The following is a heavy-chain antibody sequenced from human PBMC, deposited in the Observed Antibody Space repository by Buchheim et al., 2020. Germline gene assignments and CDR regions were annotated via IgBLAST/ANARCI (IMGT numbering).Heavy chain of an antibody. CDR1: GLNFSNAW. J-gene: IGHJ4*02. D-gene: IGHD2-15*01. Sequence: EVQLVESGGGLVEPGGSLRVSCVVSGLNFSNAWMNCVRQAPGKGLEWVGRIKRKTDGETTDFAAPVKTRFTISRDDSKNMVDLQMNSLKTEDTAMYYCTTGHCTGGRCYDYWGQGTL. CDR2: IKRKTDGETT. CDR3: TTGHCTGGRCYDY. V-gene: IGHV3-15*07.